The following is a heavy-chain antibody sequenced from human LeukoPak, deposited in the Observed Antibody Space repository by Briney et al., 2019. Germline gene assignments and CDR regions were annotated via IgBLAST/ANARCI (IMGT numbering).Heavy chain of an antibody. CDR2: INHSGST. J-gene: IGHJ4*02. CDR3: ARADFWSGYRFDY. CDR1: GGSFSGYY. V-gene: IGHV4-34*01. Sequence: SETLSLTCAVYGGSFSGYYWSWIRQPPGKGLEWIGEINHSGSTNYNPSLKSRVTISVDMSKNQFSLKLSSVTAADTAVYYCARADFWSGYRFDYWGQGTVVTVSS. D-gene: IGHD3-3*01.